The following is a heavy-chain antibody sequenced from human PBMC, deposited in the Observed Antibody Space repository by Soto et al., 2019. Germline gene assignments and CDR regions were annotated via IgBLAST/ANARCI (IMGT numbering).Heavy chain of an antibody. V-gene: IGHV4-39*07. D-gene: IGHD1-26*01. CDR1: GVSISSSSYY. J-gene: IGHJ6*02. CDR3: ATGAEGATTGYYGMDV. Sequence: LSLTCTVAGVSISSSSYYWGLIRQPPGKGLEWIGSIYYSGSIYYNPSLKSRVTISIDKSKNQFSLKLSSVTAADTAVYYCATGAEGATTGYYGMDVWGQGTTVTVSS. CDR2: IYYSGSI.